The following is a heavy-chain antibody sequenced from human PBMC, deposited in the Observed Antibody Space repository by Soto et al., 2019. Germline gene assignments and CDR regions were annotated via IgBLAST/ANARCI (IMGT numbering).Heavy chain of an antibody. D-gene: IGHD2-15*01. V-gene: IGHV4-38-2*01. CDR1: GYSISSGYY. CDR3: ARGGPTGGSYKYNWFDP. Sequence: SETLSLTCAVSGYSISSGYYWGWLRQPPGKGLEWIGYISYSGSTYYNTSLKSRVTISVDTSKNQFSLKLNSVTAADTAVYYCARGGPTGGSYKYNWFDPWGQGTLVTVSS. J-gene: IGHJ5*02. CDR2: ISYSGST.